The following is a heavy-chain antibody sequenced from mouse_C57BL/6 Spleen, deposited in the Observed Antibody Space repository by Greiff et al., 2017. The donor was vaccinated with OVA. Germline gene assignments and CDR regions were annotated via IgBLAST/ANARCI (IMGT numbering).Heavy chain of an antibody. CDR3: AREGGATGTSDFDY. CDR2: IYPGDGDT. Sequence: QVQLQQSGAELVKPGASVKISCKASGYAFSSYWMNWVKQRPGKGLEWIGQIYPGDGDTNYNGKFKGKATLTADKSSSTAYMQLSSLTSEDSAVYFCAREGGATGTSDFDYWGQGTTLTVSS. J-gene: IGHJ2*01. D-gene: IGHD4-1*02. CDR1: GYAFSSYW. V-gene: IGHV1-80*01.